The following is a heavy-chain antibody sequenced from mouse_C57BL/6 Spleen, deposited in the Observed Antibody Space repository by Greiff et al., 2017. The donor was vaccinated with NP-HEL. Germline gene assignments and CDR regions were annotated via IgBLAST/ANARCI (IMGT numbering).Heavy chain of an antibody. CDR3: ARDPGYYAMDY. CDR2: INYDGSST. V-gene: IGHV5-16*01. J-gene: IGHJ4*01. CDR1: GFTFSDYY. Sequence: EVNVVESEGGLVQPGSSMKLSCTASGFTFSDYYMAWVRQVPEKGLEWVANINYDGSSTYYLDSLKSRFIISRDNAKNILYLQMSSLKSEDTATYYCARDPGYYAMDYWGQGTSVTVSS.